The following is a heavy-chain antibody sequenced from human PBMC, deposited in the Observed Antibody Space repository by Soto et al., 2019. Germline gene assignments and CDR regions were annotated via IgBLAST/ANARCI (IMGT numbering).Heavy chain of an antibody. J-gene: IGHJ5*02. Sequence: QVHLQQWGAGLLKPSETLSLTCAVYGASLSDNYCNWLRQPPGKGLEWIGEINHSGNTNYNPSLRSRVTISIDTSKNQLSLNLRSVSAADTAVYYCARGRGKFDAWGQGTPVTVSS. V-gene: IGHV4-34*01. CDR2: INHSGNT. CDR1: GASLSDNY. D-gene: IGHD6-13*01. CDR3: ARGRGKFDA.